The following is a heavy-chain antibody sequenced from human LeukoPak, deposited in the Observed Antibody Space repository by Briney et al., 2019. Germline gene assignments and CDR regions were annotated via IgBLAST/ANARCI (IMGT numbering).Heavy chain of an antibody. CDR1: GFTFRTYA. Sequence: GGSLRLSCAASGFTFRTYAMHWVRQAPGKGLDWVAFISYDGSDKDYAGSVKGRFTISRDNSKNTLYLQMNSLRAEDTAVYYCARDHPDYWGQGTLVTVSS. J-gene: IGHJ4*02. CDR2: ISYDGSDK. CDR3: ARDHPDY. V-gene: IGHV3-30*04.